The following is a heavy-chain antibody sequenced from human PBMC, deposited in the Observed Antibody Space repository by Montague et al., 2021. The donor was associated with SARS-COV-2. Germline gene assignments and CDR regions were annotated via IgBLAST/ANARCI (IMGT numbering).Heavy chain of an antibody. CDR2: IYHSGRT. Sequence: SETRSLTCAVSGGSISSSNWWSCVRQPPGKGLEWVGEIYHSGRTNYNPSLKSRATISVDKTKNQFSQKLSSVTAADTAVYYCASRVAGWLGSNSERFDYWGQGTLVTVSS. J-gene: IGHJ4*02. CDR3: ASRVAGWLGSNSERFDY. CDR1: GGSISSSNW. D-gene: IGHD6-19*01. V-gene: IGHV4-4*02.